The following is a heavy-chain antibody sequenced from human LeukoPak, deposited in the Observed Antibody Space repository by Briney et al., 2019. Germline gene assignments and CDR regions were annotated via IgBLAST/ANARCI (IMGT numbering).Heavy chain of an antibody. Sequence: GSPRIPRAGLGFTLRSHCMHWVRQAPGKGPEWVAGITFDGSNKYYADSVKGRFTISRDNSKNTLYLQMNSLRAEDTAVYYCAKGESPWYYDFWSGYSIFWGQGTMVTVSS. CDR1: GFTLRSHC. D-gene: IGHD3-3*01. CDR2: ITFDGSNK. CDR3: AKGESPWYYDFWSGYSIF. J-gene: IGHJ3*01. V-gene: IGHV3-30*18.